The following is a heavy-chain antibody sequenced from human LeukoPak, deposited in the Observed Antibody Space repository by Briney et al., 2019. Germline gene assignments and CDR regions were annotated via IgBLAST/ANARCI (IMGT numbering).Heavy chain of an antibody. J-gene: IGHJ4*02. CDR2: ISSSSSTI. D-gene: IGHD5-12*01. CDR1: GFTFSSYS. CDR3: ATGGYSGYDLSRVYDY. Sequence: GGSLRLSCAASGFTFSSYSMNWVRQAPGKGLEWVSYISSSSSTIYYADSVKGRFTISRDNAKNSLYLQMNSLRAEDTAVYYCATGGYSGYDLSRVYDYWGQGTLVTVSS. V-gene: IGHV3-48*01.